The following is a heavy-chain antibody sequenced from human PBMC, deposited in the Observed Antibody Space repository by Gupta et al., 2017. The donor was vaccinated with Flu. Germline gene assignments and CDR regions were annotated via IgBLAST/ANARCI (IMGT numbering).Heavy chain of an antibody. D-gene: IGHD5-18*01. Sequence: EVQLVESGGGLVQPGGSLRLSCAASGFTFSSYEMNWVRQAPGKGLEWISYISSSGSIIYYADSVKGRFTISRDNAKNSLYLQMNSLRAEDTAVYYCSRDRRGDTAMVEDSFDVWGQGTMVTVSS. J-gene: IGHJ3*01. CDR2: ISSSGSII. V-gene: IGHV3-48*03. CDR3: SRDRRGDTAMVEDSFDV. CDR1: GFTFSSYE.